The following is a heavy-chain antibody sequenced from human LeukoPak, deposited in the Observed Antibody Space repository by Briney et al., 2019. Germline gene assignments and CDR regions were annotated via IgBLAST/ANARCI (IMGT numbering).Heavy chain of an antibody. J-gene: IGHJ4*02. CDR3: AAAWYYDFWSGFPKAGFDY. D-gene: IGHD3-3*01. CDR1: GYNFTSYW. CDR2: IYPGDSDT. V-gene: IGHV5-51*01. Sequence: GESLKISCKGSGYNFTSYWIGWVRQMPGKGLEWMGIIYPGDSDTRYSPSFQGQVTISADKSISTAYLQWSSLKASDTAMYYCAAAWYYDFWSGFPKAGFDYWGQGTLVTVSS.